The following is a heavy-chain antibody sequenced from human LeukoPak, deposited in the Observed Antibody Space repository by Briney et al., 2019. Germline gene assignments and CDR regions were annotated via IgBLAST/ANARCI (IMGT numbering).Heavy chain of an antibody. CDR1: GGSISSYY. CDR2: IYYSRST. D-gene: IGHD2-2*01. CDR3: ARVSYQEGVDY. J-gene: IGHJ4*02. Sequence: SETLSLTCTVSGGSISSYYWGWIRQPPGKGLEWIGSIYYSRSTYYNPSLKSRVTISVDTSKNQFSLKLNFVTAADTAVYYCARVSYQEGVDYWGQGTLVTVSS. V-gene: IGHV4-39*07.